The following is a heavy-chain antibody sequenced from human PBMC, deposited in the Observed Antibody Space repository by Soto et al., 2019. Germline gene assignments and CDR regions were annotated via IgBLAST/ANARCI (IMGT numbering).Heavy chain of an antibody. D-gene: IGHD1-26*01. CDR2: IKEDGSET. Sequence: EVQLVESGGNLVQPGGSLRLSCAASGFTFSDFWMSWVRRAPGRGLEWVANIKEDGSETYDVDSVEGRFTISRDNAKKSLYLQMNSMRAEDTALYYCARGGSHSSDSWGQGALVTVSS. V-gene: IGHV3-7*05. CDR1: GFTFSDFW. CDR3: ARGGSHSSDS. J-gene: IGHJ4*02.